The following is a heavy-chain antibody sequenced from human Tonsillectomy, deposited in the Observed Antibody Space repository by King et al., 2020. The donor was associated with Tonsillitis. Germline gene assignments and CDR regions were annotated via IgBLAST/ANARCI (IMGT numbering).Heavy chain of an antibody. V-gene: IGHV3-53*01. CDR1: GFTVSSNY. J-gene: IGHJ2*01. CDR2: IYSGGST. D-gene: IGHD5-18*01. Sequence: DVQLVESGGGLIQPGGSLRLSCAASGFTVSSNYMSWVRQAPGKGLEWVSVIYSGGSTYSADSVKGRFTISRDNSKNTLYLQMNSLRAEDTAVYYCARAAGGYSYGSYWYFDLWGRGTLVTVSS. CDR3: ARAAGGYSYGSYWYFDL.